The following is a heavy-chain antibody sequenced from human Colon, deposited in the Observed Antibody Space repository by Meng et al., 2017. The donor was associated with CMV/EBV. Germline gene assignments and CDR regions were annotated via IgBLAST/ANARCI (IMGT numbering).Heavy chain of an antibody. V-gene: IGHV3-48*03. CDR3: ARKGWNYREAFDI. Sequence: GGSLRLPCVASGFTFSSYEMNWVRQAPGKGLEWISHIGSGGGAIYYGDSVKGRFTISRDNAKNSLYLQMNSLRAEDTAVYYCARKGWNYREAFDIWGQGTVVTVSS. J-gene: IGHJ3*02. CDR2: IGSGGGAI. CDR1: GFTFSSYE. D-gene: IGHD3-16*02.